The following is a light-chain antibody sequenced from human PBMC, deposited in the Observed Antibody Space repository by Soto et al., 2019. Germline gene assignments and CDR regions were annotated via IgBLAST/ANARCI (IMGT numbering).Light chain of an antibody. J-gene: IGKJ2*01. CDR2: AAS. Sequence: DIQMTQSPSSLSASVGDRVTITCRASQSISSYLNWYQQKPGKAPKLLIYAASSLQSGVPSRFSGSVSGTDFTLTISSLQPEDFATYSCQQSYSTPATFGQGTKLEIK. V-gene: IGKV1-39*01. CDR3: QQSYSTPAT. CDR1: QSISSY.